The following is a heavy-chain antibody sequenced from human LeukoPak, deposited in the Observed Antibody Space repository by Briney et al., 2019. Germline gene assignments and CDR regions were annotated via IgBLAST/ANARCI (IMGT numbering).Heavy chain of an antibody. CDR3: ARLLGGDGYRTNWYFDL. J-gene: IGHJ2*01. V-gene: IGHV4-31*03. Sequence: SQTLSLTCTVSGGSISSGGYYWSWIRQHPGKGLEWTGYIYYSGSTYYNPSLKSRVTISVDTSKNQFSLKLSSVTAADTAVYYCARLLGGDGYRTNWYFDLWGRGTLVTVSS. CDR1: GGSISSGGYY. D-gene: IGHD5-24*01. CDR2: IYYSGST.